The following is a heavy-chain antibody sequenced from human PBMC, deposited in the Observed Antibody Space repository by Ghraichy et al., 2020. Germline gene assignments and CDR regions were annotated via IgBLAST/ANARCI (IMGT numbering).Heavy chain of an antibody. CDR2: INPNSGGT. V-gene: IGHV1-2*02. J-gene: IGHJ5*02. Sequence: ASVKVSCKASGYTFTGYYMHWVRQAPGQGLEWMGWINPNSGGTNYAQMFQGRVTMTRDTSISTAYMELSRLRSDDTAVYYCARDLSQDSSSHEVFDPWGQGTLVTVSS. CDR1: GYTFTGYY. D-gene: IGHD6-13*01. CDR3: ARDLSQDSSSHEVFDP.